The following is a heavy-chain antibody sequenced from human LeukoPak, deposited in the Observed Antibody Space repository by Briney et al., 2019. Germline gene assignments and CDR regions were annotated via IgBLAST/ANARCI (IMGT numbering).Heavy chain of an antibody. CDR2: ISSGGSTI. CDR3: ATYRQVLLPFES. J-gene: IGHJ4*02. V-gene: IGHV3-11*01. CDR1: GFTFSDYY. D-gene: IGHD2-8*02. Sequence: GGSLRLSCAASGFTFSDYYMSWIRQAPGKGLEWVSYISSGGSTIYYADSVKGRFTISRDNGKNSLYLQMNSLRAEDTAIYYCATYRQVLLPFESWGQGTLVTVSS.